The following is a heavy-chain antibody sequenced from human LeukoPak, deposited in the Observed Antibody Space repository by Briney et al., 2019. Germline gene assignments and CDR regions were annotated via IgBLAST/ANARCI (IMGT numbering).Heavy chain of an antibody. Sequence: PGGSLRLSCAASGFPFTVYGMHWVRHARGKGLEGVALVWYDGTSEYYADSVKGRFTISRDNSKNTLYLQMNSLRADDTAVYYCVRGPIDNAFDVWGQGTMVTVSS. V-gene: IGHV3-33*01. CDR1: GFPFTVYG. J-gene: IGHJ3*01. CDR3: VRGPIDNAFDV. CDR2: VWYDGTSE. D-gene: IGHD1-26*01.